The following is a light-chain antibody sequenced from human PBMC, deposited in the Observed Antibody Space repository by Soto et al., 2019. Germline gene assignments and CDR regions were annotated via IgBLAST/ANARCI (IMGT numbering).Light chain of an antibody. CDR2: AAS. V-gene: IGKV1-39*01. J-gene: IGKJ4*01. CDR3: QESYSTGLT. Sequence: DIRLTQSPSSLSASVGDRVTITCRASQSINNCLNWYQRKPGKAPKLLIYAASSLQRGVSSRFSGSVSGTDFTLTINSLQPEDFASYYCQESYSTGLTFGGGTKVEIK. CDR1: QSINNC.